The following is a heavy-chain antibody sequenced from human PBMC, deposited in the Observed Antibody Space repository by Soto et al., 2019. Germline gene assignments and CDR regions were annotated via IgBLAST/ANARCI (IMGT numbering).Heavy chain of an antibody. CDR1: GLTFSSEA. V-gene: IGHV3-23*01. J-gene: IGHJ6*02. CDR3: AKGRLAGRLRYGVDV. Sequence: EVQLLDSGGGLVQPGGSLRLSCAASGLTFSSEAMSWVRQAPGKGLEWVSGIGGSGVDTFYADSVWGPFTISRDNAXXTRYLQLNSPRAEDTAIYYRAKGRLAGRLRYGVDVWGQGTTVTVSS. D-gene: IGHD6-13*01. CDR2: IGGSGVDT.